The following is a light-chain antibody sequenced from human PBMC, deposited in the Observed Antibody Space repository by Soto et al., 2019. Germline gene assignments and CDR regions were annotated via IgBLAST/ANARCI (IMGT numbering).Light chain of an antibody. CDR2: AAS. V-gene: IGKV1-12*01. Sequence: DIQMTQSPSSVSASVGDRVTITCRASQGVSSYLAWYQQKPGKAPKLLIYAASSLQSGVPPRFSGIGSGTDFTLTISSLQPEDFATYYCQQANNFPITFGQGTRLEIK. CDR1: QGVSSY. J-gene: IGKJ5*01. CDR3: QQANNFPIT.